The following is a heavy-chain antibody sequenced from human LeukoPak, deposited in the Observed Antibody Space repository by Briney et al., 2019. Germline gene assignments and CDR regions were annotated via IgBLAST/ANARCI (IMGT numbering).Heavy chain of an antibody. CDR1: GGSISSYY. CDR3: ASSRYYDILTGTNNWFDP. CDR2: IYYSGST. Sequence: SETLSLTCTVSGGSISSYYWSWIPQPPGKGLEWIRYIYYSGSTNYNPSLKSRVTISVDTSKNQFSLKLSSVTAADTAVYYCASSRYYDILTGTNNWFDPWGQGTLVTVSS. D-gene: IGHD3-9*01. J-gene: IGHJ5*02. V-gene: IGHV4-59*08.